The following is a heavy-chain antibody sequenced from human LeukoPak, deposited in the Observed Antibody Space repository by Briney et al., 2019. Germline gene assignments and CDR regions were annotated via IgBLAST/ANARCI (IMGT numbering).Heavy chain of an antibody. V-gene: IGHV3-23*01. CDR1: GFTFSSYA. CDR3: AKDLTSSWFFFDY. D-gene: IGHD6-13*01. J-gene: IGHJ4*02. CDR2: ISGSGGST. Sequence: PGGSLRVSCVASGFTFSSYAMSWVCQAPGKGLEWVSHISGSGGSTYYADSVKGRFTISRDNSKNTLYLQMNSLRAEDTAVYYCAKDLTSSWFFFDYWGQGTLVTVSS.